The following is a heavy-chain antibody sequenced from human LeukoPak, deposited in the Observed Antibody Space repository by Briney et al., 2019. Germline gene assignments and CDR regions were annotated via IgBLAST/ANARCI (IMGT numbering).Heavy chain of an antibody. V-gene: IGHV1-18*01. CDR3: AREATYYDILTGLQYFDY. D-gene: IGHD3-9*01. J-gene: IGHJ4*02. CDR1: GYTFTSYG. CDR2: ISAYNGNT. Sequence: GASVKVSCKPSGYTFTSYGISWVRQAPGQGLEWMGWISAYNGNTNYAQKLQGRVTMTTDTSTSTAYMELRSLRSDDTAVYYCAREATYYDILTGLQYFDYWGQGTPVTVSS.